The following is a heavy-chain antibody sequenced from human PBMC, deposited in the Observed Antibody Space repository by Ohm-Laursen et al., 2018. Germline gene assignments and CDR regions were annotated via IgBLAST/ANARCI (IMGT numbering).Heavy chain of an antibody. D-gene: IGHD1-26*01. Sequence: SSVTVSCNASGGTFSSYAISWVRQAPGQGLEWMGRIIPILGIANYAQKFQGRVTITADKSTSTAYMELNSLRAEDTAVYYCAKDWEQNRHGSSADYWGQGTLVTVSS. CDR1: GGTFSSYA. CDR3: AKDWEQNRHGSSADY. J-gene: IGHJ4*02. V-gene: IGHV1-69*04. CDR2: IIPILGIA.